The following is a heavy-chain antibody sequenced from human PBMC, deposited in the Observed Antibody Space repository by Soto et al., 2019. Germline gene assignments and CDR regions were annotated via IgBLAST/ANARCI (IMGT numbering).Heavy chain of an antibody. CDR1: GFTFSSYW. Sequence: EVQLVESGGDLVQPGGSLRLSCAASGFTFSSYWMHWVRQDPEKGLVWVSRINGDGISTSYADSVKGRFTISRDNAKDTLYLHMNSLGAEDTAVYYCASISQGTYCRGGNCYSDYWGEGNLVTVSS. D-gene: IGHD2-15*01. CDR2: INGDGIST. J-gene: IGHJ4*02. V-gene: IGHV3-74*01. CDR3: ASISQGTYCRGGNCYSDY.